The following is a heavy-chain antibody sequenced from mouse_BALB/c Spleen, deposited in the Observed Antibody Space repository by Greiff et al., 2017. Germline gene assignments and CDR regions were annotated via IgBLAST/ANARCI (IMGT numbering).Heavy chain of an antibody. CDR3: ARRLNYYAMDY. CDR2: INPSNGRT. D-gene: IGHD3-2*02. CDR1: GYTFTSYW. V-gene: IGHV1S81*02. J-gene: IGHJ4*01. Sequence: QVQLQQSGAELVKPGASVKLSCKASGYTFTSYWMHWVKQRPGQGLEWIGEINPSNGRTNYNEKFKSKATLTVDKSSSTAYMQLSSLTSEDSAVYYCARRLNYYAMDYWGQGTSVTVSS.